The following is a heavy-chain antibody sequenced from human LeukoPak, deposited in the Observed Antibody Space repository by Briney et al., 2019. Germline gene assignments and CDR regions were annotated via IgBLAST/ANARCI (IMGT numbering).Heavy chain of an antibody. V-gene: IGHV4-34*01. CDR2: ISHSGNT. CDR1: GGSFSGYY. CDR3: TRQYAGDDAFDI. Sequence: SETLSLTCAVYGGSFSGYYWSWIRQPPGKGLEWIGEISHSGNTNYSPSLKSRVTISVDKSKSQFSLKLSSVTAADTAVYYCTRQYAGDDAFDIWGQGTMVTVSS. J-gene: IGHJ3*02. D-gene: IGHD6-13*01.